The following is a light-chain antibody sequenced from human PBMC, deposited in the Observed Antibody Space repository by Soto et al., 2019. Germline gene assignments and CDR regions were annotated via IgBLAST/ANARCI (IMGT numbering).Light chain of an antibody. V-gene: IGKV3-11*01. Sequence: EIVLTQSPATLSLSPGERATLSCRASQSVSNSLAWYQQKPGQAPRLLIYDASTRATGVPARFSGSGSGADVTLTISSLEPEDFAVYYCQQRYNWPLTFGGGTKVEIK. CDR1: QSVSNS. CDR2: DAS. J-gene: IGKJ4*01. CDR3: QQRYNWPLT.